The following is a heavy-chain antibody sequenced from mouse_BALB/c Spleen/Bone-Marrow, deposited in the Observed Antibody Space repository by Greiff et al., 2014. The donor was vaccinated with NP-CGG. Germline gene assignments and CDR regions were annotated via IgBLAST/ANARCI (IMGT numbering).Heavy chain of an antibody. Sequence: QVQLKESGAELARPGASVKLSCKASGYTFTSYWLQWVKQRPGQGLEWIGAIYPGDGDTRYTQKFKGKATLTADKSSSTAYMQLSSLASEDSAVYYCSRSATTVVADGIDYWGQGTSVTVSS. CDR3: SRSATTVVADGIDY. J-gene: IGHJ4*01. D-gene: IGHD1-1*01. V-gene: IGHV1-87*01. CDR2: IYPGDGDT. CDR1: GYTFTSYW.